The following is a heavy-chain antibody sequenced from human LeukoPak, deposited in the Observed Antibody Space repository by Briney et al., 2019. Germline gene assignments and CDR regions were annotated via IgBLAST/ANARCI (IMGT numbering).Heavy chain of an antibody. CDR2: INPNSGGT. D-gene: IGHD6-6*01. V-gene: IGHV1-2*06. Sequence: ASVKVSCKASGGTFSSYAISWVRQAPGQGLEWMGRINPNSGGTNYAQKFQGRVTMTRDTSISTAYMELSRLRSDDTAVYYCARAEYSSSSTYWGQGTLVTVSS. CDR3: ARAEYSSSSTY. J-gene: IGHJ4*02. CDR1: GGTFSSYA.